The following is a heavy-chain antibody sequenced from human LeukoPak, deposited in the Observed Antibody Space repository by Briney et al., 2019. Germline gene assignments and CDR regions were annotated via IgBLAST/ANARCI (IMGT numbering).Heavy chain of an antibody. D-gene: IGHD1-26*01. CDR3: ARARTPNSGLRLNYYYYYMDV. CDR2: INHSGST. CDR1: GGSFSGYY. V-gene: IGHV4-34*01. J-gene: IGHJ6*03. Sequence: SETLSLTCAVYGGSFSGYYWSWIRQPPGKGLKWIGEINHSGSTNYNPSLKSRVTISVDTSKNQFSLKLTSVTAADTAVYYCARARTPNSGLRLNYYYYYMDVWGKGTTVTVSS.